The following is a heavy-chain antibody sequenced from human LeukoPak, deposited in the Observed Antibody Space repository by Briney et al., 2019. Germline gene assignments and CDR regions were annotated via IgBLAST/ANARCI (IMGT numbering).Heavy chain of an antibody. CDR3: AKVTAVAAKNTYYFDY. CDR1: GFTFGSYA. V-gene: IGHV3-23*01. J-gene: IGHJ4*02. D-gene: IGHD6-13*01. Sequence: QSGGSLRLSCAASGFTFGSYAMNWVRQAPGKGLEWVSGISGSGGSTYYADSVKGRFTISRDNSKNTLYLHMNSLSAEDTAVYYCAKVTAVAAKNTYYFDYWGQGTLVTVSS. CDR2: ISGSGGST.